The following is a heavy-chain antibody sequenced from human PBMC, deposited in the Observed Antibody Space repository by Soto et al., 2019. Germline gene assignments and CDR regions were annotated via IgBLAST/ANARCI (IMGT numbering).Heavy chain of an antibody. Sequence: ASVKVSCKATVYTSTTHGIRWFRLSPGPMTEGKGQSRRNNDNTNDAQRKRVRVSSSTDTTTSTTNMEQRSMRSDDTAVYYCASSLSGYITHFDYWGQGTLVTVSS. CDR2: SRRNNDNT. J-gene: IGHJ4*02. D-gene: IGHD3-22*01. CDR1: VYTSTTHG. CDR3: ASSLSGYITHFDY. V-gene: IGHV1-18*04.